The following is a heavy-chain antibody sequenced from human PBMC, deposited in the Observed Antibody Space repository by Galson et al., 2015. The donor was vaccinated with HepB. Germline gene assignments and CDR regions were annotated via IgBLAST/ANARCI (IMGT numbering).Heavy chain of an antibody. V-gene: IGHV4-59*08. CDR2: IDNSGSGRT. CDR1: GGSISSDY. Sequence: TLSLTCTISGGSISSDYRSWIRQSPDKGLEWIGYIDNSGSGRTNSNPSLKSRVTISVDTSKNQFSLNLISVTATDTAVYYCAKQPRPGGSGWFDPWGQGTLVTVSS. D-gene: IGHD2-15*01. CDR3: AKQPRPGGSGWFDP. J-gene: IGHJ5*02.